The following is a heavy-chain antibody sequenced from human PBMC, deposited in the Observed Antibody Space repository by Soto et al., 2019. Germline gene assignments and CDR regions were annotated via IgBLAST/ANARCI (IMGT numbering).Heavy chain of an antibody. CDR1: GYTFTSYG. CDR3: ARELWFGELLARIFDY. CDR2: ISAYNGNT. J-gene: IGHJ4*02. Sequence: ASVKVSCKAPGYTFTSYGISWVRQAPGQGLEWMGWISAYNGNTNYAQKLQGRVTMTTDTSTSTAYMELRSLRSDDTAVYYCARELWFGELLARIFDYWGQGTLVTVSS. V-gene: IGHV1-18*01. D-gene: IGHD3-10*01.